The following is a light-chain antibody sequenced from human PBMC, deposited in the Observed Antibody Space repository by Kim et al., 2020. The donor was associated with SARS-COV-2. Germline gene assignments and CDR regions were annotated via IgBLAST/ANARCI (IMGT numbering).Light chain of an antibody. CDR1: QSLLHSNGYNY. CDR2: LGS. V-gene: IGKV2-28*01. J-gene: IGKJ2*01. CDR3: MQALQTPYT. Sequence: DIVMTQSPLSLPVTPGEPASISCRSNQSLLHSNGYNYLDWYLQKPGQSPQVLIYLGSNRASGVPDRFSGSGSGTDFTLKISRVEAEDVGVYYCMQALQTPYTFGQGTKLEI.